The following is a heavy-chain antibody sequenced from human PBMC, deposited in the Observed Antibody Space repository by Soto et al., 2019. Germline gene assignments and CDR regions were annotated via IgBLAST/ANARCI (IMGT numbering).Heavy chain of an antibody. J-gene: IGHJ4*02. CDR3: ARDSSGYLKSED. V-gene: IGHV4-59*12. D-gene: IGHD3-22*01. CDR2: IYYSGST. Sequence: PSETLSLTCTVSGGSISSYYWSWIRQPPGKGLEWIGYIYYSGSTNYNPSLKSRVTISVDASKNQFSLKLSSVTAADTAVYYCARDSSGYLKSEDWGQGTLVTVSS. CDR1: GGSISSYY.